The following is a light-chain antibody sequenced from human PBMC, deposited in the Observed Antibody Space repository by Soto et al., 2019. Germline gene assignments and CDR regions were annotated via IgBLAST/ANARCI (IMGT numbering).Light chain of an antibody. V-gene: IGLV2-14*03. CDR1: SSDVGNYNY. Sequence: QSVLTQPASVSGSPGQSITISCTGTSSDVGNYNYVSWYQQYPGKAHKLLISDVSYRPSGVSNRFSGSKSGNTASLTISGLQAEDEADYYCRSFIISTSYVFGTGTKVTVL. CDR3: RSFIISTSYV. CDR2: DVS. J-gene: IGLJ1*01.